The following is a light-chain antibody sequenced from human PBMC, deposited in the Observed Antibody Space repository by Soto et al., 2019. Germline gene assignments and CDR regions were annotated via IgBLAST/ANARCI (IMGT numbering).Light chain of an antibody. CDR2: KAS. Sequence: DIQMTQSPSTLSASVGDRVTITCRASQSISSWLAWYQQKPGKAPKLLMYKASTLESGVPARFSGTGSGTESTLTISSPQPDDFATYYCQQYNSYPLIFGGGTKVEFK. CDR1: QSISSW. V-gene: IGKV1-5*03. CDR3: QQYNSYPLI. J-gene: IGKJ4*01.